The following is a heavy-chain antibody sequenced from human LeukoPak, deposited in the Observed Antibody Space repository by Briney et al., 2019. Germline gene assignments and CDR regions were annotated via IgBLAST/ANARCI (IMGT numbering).Heavy chain of an antibody. CDR2: IYHSGST. V-gene: IGHV4-38-2*02. D-gene: IGHD3-10*01. CDR3: ARDFGY. Sequence: PSETLSLTCAVSGYSISSGYYWGWIRQPPGKGLEWIGSIYHSGSTYYNPSLKSRVTISVDTSKNQFSLKLSSVTAADTAAYYCARDFGYWGQGTLVTVSS. J-gene: IGHJ4*02. CDR1: GYSISSGYY.